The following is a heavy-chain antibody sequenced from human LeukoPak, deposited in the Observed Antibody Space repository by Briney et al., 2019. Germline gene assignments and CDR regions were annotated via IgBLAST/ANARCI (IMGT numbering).Heavy chain of an antibody. CDR1: GFTFSGYA. CDR3: VKDSHFAMACSGGSGSFEY. J-gene: IGHJ4*02. V-gene: IGHV3-64D*06. Sequence: GGSLRLSCSASGFTFSGYAMHWVRQAPGKGLEYVSGISSNGGSTYYADSVKGRFTISRDNSKSTLYLQMSSLRAEDTAAYYCVKDSHFAMACSGGSGSFEYWGQGTLVTVSS. D-gene: IGHD2-15*01. CDR2: ISSNGGST.